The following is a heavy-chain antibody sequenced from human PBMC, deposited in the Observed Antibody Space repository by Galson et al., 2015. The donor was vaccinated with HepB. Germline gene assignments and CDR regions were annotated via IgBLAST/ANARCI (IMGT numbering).Heavy chain of an antibody. CDR2: TYYRSKWHN. CDR3: ARVTLLFVDAGGYDGFDI. V-gene: IGHV6-1*01. D-gene: IGHD3-22*01. CDR1: GDSVSSDSAT. Sequence: CVISGDSVSSDSATWNWIRQSPSRGLEWLGRTYYRSKWHNAYALSVKSRISINADTSKNQISLQLNSVSPEDTAVYYCARVTLLFVDAGGYDGFDIWGQGALVTVSS. J-gene: IGHJ3*02.